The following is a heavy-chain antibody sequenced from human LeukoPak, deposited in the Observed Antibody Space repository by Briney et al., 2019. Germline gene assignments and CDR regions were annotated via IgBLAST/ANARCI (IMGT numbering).Heavy chain of an antibody. CDR1: GFTFSNYW. CDR2: INQDGSEK. V-gene: IGHV3-7*01. CDR3: ARDDSSGHYYFDN. Sequence: PGGSLRLSCVASGFTFSNYWMSWVRQAPGKGLERVANINQDGSEKYSVDSVKGRFTFSRDNAKNSLFLQMNSLRADDTAVYYCARDDSSGHYYFDNWGQGTLVTVSS. D-gene: IGHD3-22*01. J-gene: IGHJ4*02.